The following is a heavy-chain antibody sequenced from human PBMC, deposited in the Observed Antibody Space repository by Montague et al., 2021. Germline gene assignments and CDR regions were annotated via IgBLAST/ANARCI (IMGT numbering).Heavy chain of an antibody. Sequence: SETLSLTCAVYGGSLSGDICYWIRNPPGRGLELEGLISNSGSASYNQSLKSRVPMSVDTSENHVSLRLSSVTAADTAVYYCTSGEVAVTGIDYWGQGALVTVSS. J-gene: IGHJ4*02. V-gene: IGHV4-34*01. CDR2: ISNSGSA. CDR1: GGSLSGDI. D-gene: IGHD6-19*01. CDR3: TSGEVAVTGIDY.